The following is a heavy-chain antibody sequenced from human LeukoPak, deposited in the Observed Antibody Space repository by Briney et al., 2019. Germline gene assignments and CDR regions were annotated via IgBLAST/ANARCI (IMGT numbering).Heavy chain of an antibody. D-gene: IGHD6-13*01. Sequence: GESLRLSCAASGFTFSSYSMNWVRQAPGKGLEWVSSISSSSSYIYYADSVKGRFTISRDNAKNSLYLQMNSLRAEDTAVYYCARSGSSSGFDYWGQGTLVTVSS. CDR3: ARSGSSSGFDY. CDR2: ISSSSSYI. CDR1: GFTFSSYS. V-gene: IGHV3-21*01. J-gene: IGHJ4*02.